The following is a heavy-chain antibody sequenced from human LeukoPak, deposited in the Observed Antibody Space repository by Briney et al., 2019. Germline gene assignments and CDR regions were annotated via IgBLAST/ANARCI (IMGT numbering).Heavy chain of an antibody. CDR1: GGSISSYY. D-gene: IGHD3-10*01. J-gene: IGHJ4*02. CDR3: ARTSARGAQFDY. CDR2: IYSSGST. Sequence: SETLSLTCSVSGGSISSYYWSWIRQPAGKGLEWIGRIYSSGSTNYNPSLKTRVTMSLDTSKNQFSLNLTTVTAADTAVYYCARTSARGAQFDYWGQGTLVTVSS. V-gene: IGHV4-4*07.